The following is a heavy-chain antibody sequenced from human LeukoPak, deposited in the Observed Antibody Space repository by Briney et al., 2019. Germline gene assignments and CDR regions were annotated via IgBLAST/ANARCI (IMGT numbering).Heavy chain of an antibody. D-gene: IGHD3-3*01. CDR3: ARDLNFGVVIDH. Sequence: GGSLRLSCAASGFTFDDYAMHWVRQAPGKGLEWVSGISWNSGSIGYADSVKGRFTISRDNAKNSLYLQMNTLRVEDTAVYYCARDLNFGVVIDHWGQGTLVTVSS. CDR2: ISWNSGSI. J-gene: IGHJ4*02. CDR1: GFTFDDYA. V-gene: IGHV3-9*01.